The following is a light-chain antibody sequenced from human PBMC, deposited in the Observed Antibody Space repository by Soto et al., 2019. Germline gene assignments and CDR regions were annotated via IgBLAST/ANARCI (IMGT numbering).Light chain of an antibody. V-gene: IGKV3-15*01. CDR3: QHYNNWPLI. CDR2: GAS. J-gene: IGKJ4*01. Sequence: EIVMTQSPATLSVSPGERATLSCRASQTVGSNLAWYQLKPGQARRLLIYGASTRATGIPARFSGSGSGTEFTLTISGLQSEDFAVYVCQHYNNWPLIFGGGTKVEI. CDR1: QTVGSN.